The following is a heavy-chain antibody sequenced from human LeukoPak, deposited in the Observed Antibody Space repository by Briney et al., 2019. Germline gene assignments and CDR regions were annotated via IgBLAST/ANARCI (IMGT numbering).Heavy chain of an antibody. CDR3: ARGGPFPYYFDY. CDR1: GGSISSGGYY. CDR2: IYYSGST. D-gene: IGHD2-21*01. J-gene: IGHJ4*02. Sequence: SQTLSLTCTVSGGSISSGGYYWSWIRQHPGKGLEWIGYIYYSGSTYYNPSLKSRVTISVDTSKNQFSLKLSSVTAAVTAVYYCARGGPFPYYFDYWGQGTLVTVSS. V-gene: IGHV4-31*03.